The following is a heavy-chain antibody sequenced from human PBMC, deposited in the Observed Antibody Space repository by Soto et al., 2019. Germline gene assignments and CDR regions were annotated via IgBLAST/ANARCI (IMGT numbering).Heavy chain of an antibody. D-gene: IGHD5-18*01. J-gene: IGHJ5*02. Sequence: QVQLQESGPGLVKPSQTLSLTCTVSGGSISSGDYYWSWIRQPPGKGLEWIGFIYYSGGTYYKPSLKSRVTISVDTSKNKFSLNLSSVTAADTAVYYCARASTVELWVYANWFDPWGPGTLVTVSS. CDR1: GGSISSGDYY. V-gene: IGHV4-30-4*01. CDR3: ARASTVELWVYANWFDP. CDR2: IYYSGGT.